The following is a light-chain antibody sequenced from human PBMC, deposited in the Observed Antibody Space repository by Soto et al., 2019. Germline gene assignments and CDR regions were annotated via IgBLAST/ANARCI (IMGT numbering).Light chain of an antibody. Sequence: EIVMTQSPATLSVSPGERATLSCRASHSVSSNLAWYQQKPGQAPRLLIYGASTRATGIPARFSGSGSGTEFTLTISSLQSEDFAVYYCQQYNNWPPLVGPGTKVDIQ. CDR1: HSVSSN. V-gene: IGKV3-15*01. CDR2: GAS. CDR3: QQYNNWPPL. J-gene: IGKJ3*01.